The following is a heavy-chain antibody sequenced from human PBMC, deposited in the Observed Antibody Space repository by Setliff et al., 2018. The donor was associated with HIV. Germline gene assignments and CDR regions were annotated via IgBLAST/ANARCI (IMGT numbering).Heavy chain of an antibody. CDR3: AKTSGWTTIDY. CDR1: GFTFSNYG. Sequence: GGSLGLSCAASGFTFSNYGMHWVRQVPGKGLEWVAFIRNDGSNEYYIDSVRGRFTISRDDSKNTVYLQMNSLTAEDTAVYYCAKTSGWTTIDYWGRGTLVTVSS. J-gene: IGHJ4*02. D-gene: IGHD6-19*01. CDR2: IRNDGSNE. V-gene: IGHV3-30*02.